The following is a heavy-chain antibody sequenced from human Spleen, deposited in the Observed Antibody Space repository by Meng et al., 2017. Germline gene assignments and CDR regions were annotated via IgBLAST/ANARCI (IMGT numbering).Heavy chain of an antibody. V-gene: IGHV4-31*03. J-gene: IGHJ4*02. CDR3: ARGPTTMAHDFDY. Sequence: QVQLQESGPGLVKPSQTLSLTCTVSGGSISSGGYYWSWIRQHPGKGLEWIGYIYYSGSTYYNPSLKSRATISVDTSQNNLSLKLSSVTAADSAVYYCARGPTTMAHDFDYWGQGTLVTVFS. D-gene: IGHD4-11*01. CDR1: GGSISSGGYY. CDR2: IYYSGST.